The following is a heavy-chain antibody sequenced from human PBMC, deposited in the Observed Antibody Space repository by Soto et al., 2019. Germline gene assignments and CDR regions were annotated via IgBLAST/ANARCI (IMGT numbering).Heavy chain of an antibody. J-gene: IGHJ4*02. Sequence: QVQLVQSGAEVKKPGSSVKVSCKASGGTFSSYAISWVRQAPGQGLEWMGGIIPIFGTANYAQKFQGRVTITADESTSTDYMEVSSLRSEDTAVYYCARGVTFSIEGYNYGDYFDYWGKGTLVTVAS. CDR1: GGTFSSYA. V-gene: IGHV1-69*01. CDR2: IIPIFGTA. CDR3: ARGVTFSIEGYNYGDYFDY. D-gene: IGHD5-12*01.